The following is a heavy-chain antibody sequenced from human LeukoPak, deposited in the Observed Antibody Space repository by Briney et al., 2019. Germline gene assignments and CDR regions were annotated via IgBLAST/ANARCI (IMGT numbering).Heavy chain of an antibody. D-gene: IGHD6-19*01. CDR1: GYTFTSYG. CDR2: ISAYNGNT. J-gene: IGHJ4*02. CDR3: ARDIEQWLVQGAEGYFDY. Sequence: GASVKVSCKASGYTFTSYGISWVRQAPGQGLEWMGWISAYNGNTNYAQKLQGRVTMTTDTSTSTAYMELRSLRSDDTAVYYCARDIEQWLVQGAEGYFDYWGQGTLVTVSS. V-gene: IGHV1-18*01.